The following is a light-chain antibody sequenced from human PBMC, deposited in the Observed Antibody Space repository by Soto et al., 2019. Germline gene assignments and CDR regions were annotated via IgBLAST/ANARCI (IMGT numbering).Light chain of an antibody. CDR2: TTS. V-gene: IGKV1-39*01. CDR3: HQCFNIPYT. Sequence: DIQMTQSPSSLSASVGDRVTITCRASQTIAMYVNWFQQKPGKAPKPLIYTTSSLQSGVPPRFSGNGSETDFTLTISRLQPEYSATYCCHQCFNIPYTFGQGTRLESK. CDR1: QTIAMY. J-gene: IGKJ5*01.